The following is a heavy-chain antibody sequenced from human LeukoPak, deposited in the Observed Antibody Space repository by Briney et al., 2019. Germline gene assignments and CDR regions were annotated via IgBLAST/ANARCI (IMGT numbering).Heavy chain of an antibody. CDR2: ISGSGGST. D-gene: IGHD4-17*01. Sequence: PGGSLRLSCAASGFAFNVYAMSWLRQPPGKGLEWVSAISGSGGSTYYADSVKGRLTISRDNSKNTLYLQMNSLRAEDTAVYYCAKDTHMTTVTPNFDYWGQGTLVTVSS. CDR1: GFAFNVYA. V-gene: IGHV3-23*01. J-gene: IGHJ4*02. CDR3: AKDTHMTTVTPNFDY.